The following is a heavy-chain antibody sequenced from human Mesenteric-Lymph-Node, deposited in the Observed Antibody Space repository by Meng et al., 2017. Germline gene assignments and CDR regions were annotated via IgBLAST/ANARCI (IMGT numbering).Heavy chain of an antibody. J-gene: IGHJ4*02. CDR2: IYYSGST. V-gene: IGHV4-59*12. D-gene: IGHD4-11*01. Sequence: QVQLQESGPGLVKPSETLSLTCTVSGGSISSYYWSWIRQPPGKGLEWIGYIYYSGSTYYNPSLKSLVTISVDTSKNQFSLKLSSVTAADTAVYYCARDRTTGRYFDYWGQGTLVTVSS. CDR1: GGSISSYY. CDR3: ARDRTTGRYFDY.